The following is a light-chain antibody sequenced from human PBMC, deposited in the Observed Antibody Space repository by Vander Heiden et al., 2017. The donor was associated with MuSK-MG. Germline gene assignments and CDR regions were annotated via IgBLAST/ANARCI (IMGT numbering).Light chain of an antibody. CDR1: KDISNY. V-gene: IGKV1-33*01. J-gene: IGKJ5*01. CDR2: DAS. CDR3: QQYDQPMT. Sequence: MAQSPSSLSASVADSVTITCNANKDISNYLNWHKQKPGTAPKLLMYDASNLETGVPSRFSGSGSGTAFTFTISSMQDEDIATYYCQQYDQPMTFGQGTRLEIK.